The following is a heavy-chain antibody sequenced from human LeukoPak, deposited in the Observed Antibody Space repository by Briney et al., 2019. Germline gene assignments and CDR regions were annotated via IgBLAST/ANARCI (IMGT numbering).Heavy chain of an antibody. CDR2: ISSSGSTI. J-gene: IGHJ6*04. Sequence: RPGGSLRLSCAASGFTFNNYALSWVRQTPGKGLEWVSYISSSGSTIYYADSVKGRFTISRDNAKNSLYLQMNSLRAEDTAVYYCAELGITMIGGVWGKGTTVTISS. V-gene: IGHV3-48*03. CDR1: GFTFNNYA. CDR3: AELGITMIGGV. D-gene: IGHD3-10*02.